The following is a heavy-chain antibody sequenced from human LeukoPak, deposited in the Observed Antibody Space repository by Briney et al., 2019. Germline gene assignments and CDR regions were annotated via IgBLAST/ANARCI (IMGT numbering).Heavy chain of an antibody. CDR1: GFTFSSYE. D-gene: IGHD2-15*01. CDR3: ARDLHCGGSSYYSGFDY. Sequence: PGGSLRLSCAASGFTFSSYEMNWVRQAPGKGLEWVSYIRSSGNSTYYADSVKGRFTISRDNAKNSLYLLMNSLRADDTAVYYCARDLHCGGSSYYSGFDYWGQGTLVTVSS. CDR2: IRSSGNST. V-gene: IGHV3-48*03. J-gene: IGHJ4*02.